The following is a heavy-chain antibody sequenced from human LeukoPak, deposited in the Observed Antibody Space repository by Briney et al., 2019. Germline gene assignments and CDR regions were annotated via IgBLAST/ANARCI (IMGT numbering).Heavy chain of an antibody. Sequence: SETLSLTCAVYGGSFSGYYWSWIRQTPGKGLEWIGEINHTGFSNSNPSLKSRVTMSADTSKNQFSLKVSSVTAADTAVYFCARSLGDVWGQGTTVIVSS. J-gene: IGHJ6*02. CDR1: GGSFSGYY. CDR2: INHTGFS. CDR3: ARSLGDV. V-gene: IGHV4-34*01.